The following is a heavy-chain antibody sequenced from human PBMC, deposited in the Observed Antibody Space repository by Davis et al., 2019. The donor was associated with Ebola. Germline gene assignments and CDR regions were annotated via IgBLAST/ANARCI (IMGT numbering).Heavy chain of an antibody. J-gene: IGHJ6*02. CDR2: ISGSGGST. CDR3: AKAPYSSSWYYISGMDV. Sequence: GESLKISCAASGFTFSSYAMSWVRQAPGKGLEWVSAISGSGGSTYYADPVKGRFTISRDNSKNTLYLQMNSLRAEDTAVYYCAKAPYSSSWYYISGMDVWGQGTTVTVSS. D-gene: IGHD6-13*01. V-gene: IGHV3-23*01. CDR1: GFTFSSYA.